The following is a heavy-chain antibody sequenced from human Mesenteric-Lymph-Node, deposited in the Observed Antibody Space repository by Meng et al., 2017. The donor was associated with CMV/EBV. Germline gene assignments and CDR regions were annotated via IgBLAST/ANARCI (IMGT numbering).Heavy chain of an antibody. D-gene: IGHD6-13*01. CDR1: GFTFIDYY. V-gene: IGHV3-11*04. CDR2: ISGSSGTI. Sequence: GESLKISCAASGFTFIDYYMSWIRQAPGKGLEWLSYISGSSGTIYYADSVQGRFTISRDNAKNSLHLQMNSLTAEDTAVYYCARVSAAVLYGMDVWGQGTTVTVSS. J-gene: IGHJ6*02. CDR3: ARVSAAVLYGMDV.